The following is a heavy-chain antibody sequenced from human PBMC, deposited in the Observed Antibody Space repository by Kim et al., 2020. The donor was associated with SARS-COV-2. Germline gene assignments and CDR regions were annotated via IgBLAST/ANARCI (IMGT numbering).Heavy chain of an antibody. J-gene: IGHJ6*02. V-gene: IGHV3-66*04. CDR1: GFTVSSNY. D-gene: IGHD1-26*01. CDR3: ARHMGGSYPHYYYYGMDV. Sequence: GGSLRLSRAASGFTVSSNYMSWVRQAPGKGLEWVSVIYSGGSTYYADSVKGRFTISRDNSKNTLYLQMNSLRAEDTAVYYCARHMGGSYPHYYYYGMDVWGQGTRVPVSS. CDR2: IYSGGST.